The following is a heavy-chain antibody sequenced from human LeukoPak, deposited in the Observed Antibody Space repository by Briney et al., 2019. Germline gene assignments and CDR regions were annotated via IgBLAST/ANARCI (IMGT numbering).Heavy chain of an antibody. D-gene: IGHD4-17*01. J-gene: IGHJ4*02. CDR3: ARHGRDGDYVAY. CDR1: GGSISSSSYY. Sequence: KPSETLSLTCTVSGGSISSSSYYWGWIRQPPGKGLEGIGSIYYSGSTYYNPSLKSRVTISVDTSKYQFSLKLSSVTAADTAVYYCARHGRDGDYVAYWGQGTLVTVSS. CDR2: IYYSGST. V-gene: IGHV4-39*01.